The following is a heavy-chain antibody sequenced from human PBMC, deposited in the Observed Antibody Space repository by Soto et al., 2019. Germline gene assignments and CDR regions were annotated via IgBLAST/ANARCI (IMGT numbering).Heavy chain of an antibody. J-gene: IGHJ5*02. D-gene: IGHD2-8*02. CDR1: GFSFSGYA. CDR2: ISGSGGST. CDR3: SGGRGVGLVVWFDP. V-gene: IGHV3-23*01. Sequence: EVQLLASGGGLVQPGGSLRLSCAASGFSFSGYAMTWVRQAPGKGLEWVSGISGSGGSTHYADSVKGRFTISRDNSKETVYLQMNSLRAEDAAVYYFSGGRGVGLVVWFDPWGQGILVTVSS.